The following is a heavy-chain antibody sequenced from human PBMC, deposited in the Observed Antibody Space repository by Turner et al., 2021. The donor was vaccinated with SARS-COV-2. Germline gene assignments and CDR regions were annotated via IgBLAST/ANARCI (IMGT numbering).Heavy chain of an antibody. CDR2: IYYGGST. Sequence: QLQLQESGPGLVKPSETLSLTCTVPGGPISSNGYYWGWFRQPPGKGLEWFGSIYYGGSTYFNPSFKSRATISADMPKNQFSLRLTSLTAADTAVYSCSRRGLAVAATWGQGTLVTVSS. D-gene: IGHD6-19*01. V-gene: IGHV4-39*01. J-gene: IGHJ5*02. CDR1: GGPISSNGYY. CDR3: SRRGLAVAAT.